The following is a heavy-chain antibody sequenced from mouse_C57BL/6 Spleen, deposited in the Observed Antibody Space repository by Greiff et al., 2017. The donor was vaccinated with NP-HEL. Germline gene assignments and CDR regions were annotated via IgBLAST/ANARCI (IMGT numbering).Heavy chain of an antibody. Sequence: VQLQQSGAELVKPGASVKISCKASGYAFSSYWMNWVKQRPGKGLEWIGQIYPGDGDTNYNGKFKGKATLTADKSSNTAYMQLSSLTSEDAAVYFCASWIFGSSPYYAMDYWGQGTSVTVSS. CDR3: ASWIFGSSPYYAMDY. D-gene: IGHD1-1*01. V-gene: IGHV1-80*01. CDR1: GYAFSSYW. CDR2: IYPGDGDT. J-gene: IGHJ4*01.